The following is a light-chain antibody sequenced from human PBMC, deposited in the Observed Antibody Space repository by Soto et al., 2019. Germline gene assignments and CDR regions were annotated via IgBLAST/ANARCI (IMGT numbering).Light chain of an antibody. CDR2: GNT. Sequence: QSVLTRAPSVSGAPGQRVTISCTGSSSNIGSTYDVQWYQQLPGTAPKLLIHGNTDRPSGVPDRFSGSKSGTSASLAITGLLANDEADYYCQSYDDSLSVHYVFGTGTKVTVL. CDR1: SSNIGSTYD. CDR3: QSYDDSLSVHYV. J-gene: IGLJ1*01. V-gene: IGLV1-40*01.